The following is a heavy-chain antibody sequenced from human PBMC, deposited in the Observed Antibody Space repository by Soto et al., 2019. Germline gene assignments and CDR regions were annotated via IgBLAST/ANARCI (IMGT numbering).Heavy chain of an antibody. V-gene: IGHV1-3*01. J-gene: IGHJ4*02. D-gene: IGHD4-17*01. CDR3: ARDAGDYPRPQYYFDY. CDR2: INAGNGNT. Sequence: QVQLVQSGAEVKKPGASVKVSCKASGYTFTSYAMHWVRQAPGQRLEWMGWINAGNGNTKYSQKFQGRVTITRDTSASTAYMGLSSLRSEDTAVYYCARDAGDYPRPQYYFDYWGQGTLVTVSS. CDR1: GYTFTSYA.